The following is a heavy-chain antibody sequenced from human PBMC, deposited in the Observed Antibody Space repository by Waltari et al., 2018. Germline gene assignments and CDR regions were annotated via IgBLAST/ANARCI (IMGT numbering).Heavy chain of an antibody. J-gene: IGHJ4*02. CDR3: ARQPDNISVYLGYFDY. CDR1: GGSFSGYY. Sequence: QVQLQQWGAGLLKPSETLSLTCAVYGGSFSGYYWSWIRQPPGKGLEWIGEINNNGSTNYNPSLKSRVTISVDTSKNQFSLKLSSVTDADTAVYYCARQPDNISVYLGYFDYWGQGTLVTVSS. V-gene: IGHV4-34*01. D-gene: IGHD1-20*01. CDR2: INNNGST.